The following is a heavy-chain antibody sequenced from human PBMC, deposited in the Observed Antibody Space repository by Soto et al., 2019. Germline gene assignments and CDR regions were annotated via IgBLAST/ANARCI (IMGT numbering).Heavy chain of an antibody. CDR2: ISGYNGNT. CDR1: GYTFTSYA. D-gene: IGHD1-7*01. CDR3: ARDQGELKLLDH. V-gene: IGHV1-18*04. J-gene: IGHJ4*02. Sequence: ASVKVSCKASGYTFTSYAITWVRQAPGQGLEWMGWISGYNGNTKYAQKLQGRVTMTTDTSTSTAYMEMRSLRSDDTAVYYCARDQGELKLLDHWGRGTLVTVSS.